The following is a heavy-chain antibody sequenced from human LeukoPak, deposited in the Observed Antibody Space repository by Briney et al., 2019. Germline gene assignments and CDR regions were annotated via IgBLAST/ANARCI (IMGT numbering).Heavy chain of an antibody. D-gene: IGHD2-15*01. CDR1: GFTFSSYE. V-gene: IGHV3-48*03. J-gene: IGHJ6*04. CDR3: ARDLVVVVAATQWYYYGMDV. CDR2: ISSSGSTI. Sequence: GGSLRLSCAASGFTFSSYEMNWVRQAPGKGLEWVSYISSSGSTIYYADSVKGRFTISRDNAKNSLYLQMNSLRAEDTAAYYCARDLVVVVAATQWYYYGMDVWGKGTTVTVSS.